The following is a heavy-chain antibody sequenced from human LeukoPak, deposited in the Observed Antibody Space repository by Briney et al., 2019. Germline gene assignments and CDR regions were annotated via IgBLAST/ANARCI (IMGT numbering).Heavy chain of an antibody. D-gene: IGHD3-3*01. CDR3: AREHRETYYDFWSGYGAGSGFYYYYGMDV. V-gene: IGHV4-34*01. CDR2: VKLSAST. CDR1: GGSLSGYY. J-gene: IGHJ6*02. Sequence: PSETLSLTCAVDGGSLSGYYWSWIRQPPGKGLEWNGEVKLSASTNYNPSLKSRVTISVDTSKHQFSLRLNSVTAADTVVYYCAREHRETYYDFWSGYGAGSGFYYYYGMDVWGQGTTVTVSS.